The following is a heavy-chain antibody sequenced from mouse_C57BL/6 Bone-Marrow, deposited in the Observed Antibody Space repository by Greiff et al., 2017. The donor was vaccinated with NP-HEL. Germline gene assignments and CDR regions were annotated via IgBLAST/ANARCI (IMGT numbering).Heavy chain of an antibody. D-gene: IGHD3-2*02. CDR2: IDPEDGDT. Sequence: EVQLQQSGAELVRPGASVKLSCTASGFNIKDYYMHWVKQRPEQGLEWIGRIDPEDGDTEYAPKFQGKATMTADTSSNTAYLQLSSLTSEDTAVYYCTTTAQAPAWFAYWGQGTLVTVSA. CDR3: TTTAQAPAWFAY. CDR1: GFNIKDYY. V-gene: IGHV14-1*01. J-gene: IGHJ3*01.